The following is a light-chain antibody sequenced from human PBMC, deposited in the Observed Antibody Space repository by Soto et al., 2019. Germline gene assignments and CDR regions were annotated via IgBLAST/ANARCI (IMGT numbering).Light chain of an antibody. Sequence: DIQMTQSPSSLSASVGDRVTIACRASQSISSYLNWFQQKPGRAPKLLIYAASALRSGVTSRFRGSGSGTEFTLTISSLQPEDCATYYCQQSYSTPYTFGQGTKLDSK. CDR3: QQSYSTPYT. J-gene: IGKJ2*01. CDR1: QSISSY. CDR2: AAS. V-gene: IGKV1-39*01.